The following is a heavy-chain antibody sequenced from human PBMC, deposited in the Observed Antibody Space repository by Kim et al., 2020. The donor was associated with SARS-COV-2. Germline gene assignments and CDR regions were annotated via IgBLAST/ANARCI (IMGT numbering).Heavy chain of an antibody. Sequence: DSVTGRFTTSRGNSKNPLYLQMNSLRAEDTAVYYCARDREYCGGDCYPVYWGQGTLVTVSS. CDR3: ARDREYCGGDCYPVY. J-gene: IGHJ4*02. V-gene: IGHV3-30*07. D-gene: IGHD2-21*02.